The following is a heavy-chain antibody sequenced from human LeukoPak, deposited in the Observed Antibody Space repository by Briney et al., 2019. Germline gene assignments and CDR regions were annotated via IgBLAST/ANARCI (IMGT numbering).Heavy chain of an antibody. D-gene: IGHD5-12*01. V-gene: IGHV3-7*03. Sequence: PGGSLRLSCAASGFTFSGFWMSWVRQAPTKGLEWVANIKYDGSDKRYVDSVKGRFTISRDNSKNTLYLQMNSLRAEDTAVYYCAKDRSGYDIFDYWGQGTLVTVSS. CDR1: GFTFSGFW. CDR2: IKYDGSDK. J-gene: IGHJ4*02. CDR3: AKDRSGYDIFDY.